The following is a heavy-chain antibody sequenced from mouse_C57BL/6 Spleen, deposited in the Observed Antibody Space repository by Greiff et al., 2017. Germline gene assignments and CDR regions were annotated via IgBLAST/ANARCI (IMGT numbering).Heavy chain of an antibody. Sequence: VQLQQPGAELVKPGASVKLSCKASGYTFTSYWMHWVKQRPGQGLEWIGMIHPNSGSTNYNEKFKSKATLTVDKSSSTAYMQLSSLTSEDSAVSYCARAGVYDYPSCAYWGQGTLVTVSA. D-gene: IGHD2-4*01. CDR1: GYTFTSYW. V-gene: IGHV1-64*01. J-gene: IGHJ3*01. CDR3: ARAGVYDYPSCAY. CDR2: IHPNSGST.